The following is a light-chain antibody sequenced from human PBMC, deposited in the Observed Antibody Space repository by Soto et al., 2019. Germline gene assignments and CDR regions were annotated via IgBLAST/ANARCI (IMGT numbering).Light chain of an antibody. CDR1: SSEVGGYNY. Sequence: HSALTQPASVSGSPGQSITISCPGTSSEVGGYNYVSWYQQQPGKAPKFMIYDVSNRPSGVSNRFSGSKSGNTASLTISGLQAEDEADYYCCSYTTSNTRQIVFGTGTKAPS. V-gene: IGLV2-14*01. J-gene: IGLJ1*01. CDR2: DVS. CDR3: CSYTTSNTRQIV.